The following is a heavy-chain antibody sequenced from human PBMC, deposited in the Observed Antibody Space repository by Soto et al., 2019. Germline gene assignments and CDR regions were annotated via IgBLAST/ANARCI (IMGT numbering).Heavy chain of an antibody. Sequence: SETLSLTCTVSGGSISSSSYYWGWIRQPSGKGLEWIGSIYYSGSTYYNPSLKSRVSISVDTSKKQFSLKLSSVTAADTAVYYCARREYSGYDYFDYWGQGTLVTVSS. D-gene: IGHD5-12*01. V-gene: IGHV4-39*01. CDR1: GGSISSSSYY. J-gene: IGHJ4*02. CDR2: IYYSGST. CDR3: ARREYSGYDYFDY.